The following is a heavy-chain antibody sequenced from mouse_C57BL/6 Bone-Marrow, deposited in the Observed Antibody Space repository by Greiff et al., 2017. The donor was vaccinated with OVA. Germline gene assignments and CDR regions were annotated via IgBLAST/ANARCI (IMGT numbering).Heavy chain of an antibody. V-gene: IGHV14-2*01. D-gene: IGHD1-1*01. CDR3: ARGYYGSPWFAY. CDR1: GFNIKDYY. Sequence: VQLQQSGAELVKPGASVKLSCTASGFNIKDYYMHWVKQRTEQGLEWIGRIDPEDGETKYAPQFQGKATITADTSSNTAYLQLSSLTSEDTAVYYGARGYYGSPWFAYWGQGTLVTVSA. CDR2: IDPEDGET. J-gene: IGHJ3*01.